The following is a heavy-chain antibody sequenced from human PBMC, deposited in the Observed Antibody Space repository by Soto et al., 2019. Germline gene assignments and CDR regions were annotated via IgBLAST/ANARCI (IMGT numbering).Heavy chain of an antibody. CDR2: ISYDGSNK. Sequence: GGSLRLSCAASGFTFSSYGMHWVRQAPGKGLEWVAVISYDGSNKYYADSVKGRFTISRDNSKNTLYLQMNSLRAEDTAVYYCAKEYYDFWSGYCVLDVWGRGTTVTVTS. D-gene: IGHD3-3*01. J-gene: IGHJ6*02. CDR3: AKEYYDFWSGYCVLDV. V-gene: IGHV3-30*18. CDR1: GFTFSSYG.